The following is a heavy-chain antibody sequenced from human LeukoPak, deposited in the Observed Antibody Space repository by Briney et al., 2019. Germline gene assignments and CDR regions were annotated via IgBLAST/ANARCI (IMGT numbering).Heavy chain of an antibody. CDR1: GFTFSSYA. D-gene: IGHD2-2*01. Sequence: PGGSLRLSCAASGFTFSSYAMHWVRQAPGKGLEWVAVISYDGSNKYYADSVKGRFTISRDNSKNTLYLQMNSLRAEDTAVYYCLLGRRYCSSTSCPLGFDPWGQGTLVTVSS. CDR3: LLGRRYCSSTSCPLGFDP. V-gene: IGHV3-30-3*01. CDR2: ISYDGSNK. J-gene: IGHJ5*02.